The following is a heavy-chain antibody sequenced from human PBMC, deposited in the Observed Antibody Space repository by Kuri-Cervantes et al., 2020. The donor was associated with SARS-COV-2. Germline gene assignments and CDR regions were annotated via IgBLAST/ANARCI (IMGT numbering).Heavy chain of an antibody. V-gene: IGHV3-30*07. Sequence: GESLKISCAASGFTFSSYAMHWVRQAPGKGLEWVAVISYDGSNKYYADSVKGRFTISRDNSKNTLYLQMNSLRAEDTAVYYCARDGGSGSCPLLVWADVWGQGTTVTVSS. CDR1: GFTFSSYA. D-gene: IGHD3-10*01. J-gene: IGHJ6*02. CDR3: ARDGGSGSCPLLVWADV. CDR2: ISYDGSNK.